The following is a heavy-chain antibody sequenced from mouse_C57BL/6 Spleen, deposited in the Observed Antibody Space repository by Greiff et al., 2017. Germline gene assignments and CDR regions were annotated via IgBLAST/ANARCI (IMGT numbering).Heavy chain of an antibody. J-gene: IGHJ2*01. CDR3: TESHFDY. CDR2: IDPETGGT. CDR1: GYTFTDYE. V-gene: IGHV1-15*01. Sequence: VQLQESGAELVRPGASVTLSCKASGYTFTDYEMHWVKQTPVHGLEWIGAIDPETGGTAYNQKFKGKAILTADKSSSTAYMELRSLTAEDSAVYYCTESHFDYWGQGTTLTVSS.